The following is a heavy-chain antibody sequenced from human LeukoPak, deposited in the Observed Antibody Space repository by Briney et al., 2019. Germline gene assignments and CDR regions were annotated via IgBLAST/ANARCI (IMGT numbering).Heavy chain of an antibody. Sequence: GGSLRLSCAASGFTFSSYAMHWVRQAPGKGLEWVAVISYDGNSEYYTDSVQGRFTISRDNSKSTLFLQMNSLRAEGTAVYFCAKDCCCSTTSCYVHYFDCWGQGTLVTVSS. CDR3: AKDCCCSTTSCYVHYFDC. CDR2: ISYDGNSE. V-gene: IGHV3-30*18. D-gene: IGHD2-2*01. J-gene: IGHJ4*02. CDR1: GFTFSSYA.